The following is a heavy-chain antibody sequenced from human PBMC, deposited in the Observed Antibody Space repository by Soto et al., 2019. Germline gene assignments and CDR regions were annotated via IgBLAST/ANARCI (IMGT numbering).Heavy chain of an antibody. CDR1: GFSFDSHS. V-gene: IGHV3-23*01. J-gene: IGHJ4*02. Sequence: EVQLLESGGGLVQPGGSLKLSCAASGFSFDSHSMSWVRQAPGKGLEWVAGISGSGYSKYHADSVRGRFTISRDNSWNTLNLQMNSLRAEDTALYYCAKSRGDRWSTYFFDAWGQGTAVTVSS. D-gene: IGHD1-26*01. CDR2: ISGSGYSK. CDR3: AKSRGDRWSTYFFDA.